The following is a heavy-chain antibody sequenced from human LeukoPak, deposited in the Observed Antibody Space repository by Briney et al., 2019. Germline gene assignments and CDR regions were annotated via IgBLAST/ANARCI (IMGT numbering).Heavy chain of an antibody. CDR2: IYYSGST. V-gene: IGHV4-39*01. CDR3: ARLNYYDSSGSYYFDY. CDR1: GGSISSSSYY. D-gene: IGHD3-22*01. Sequence: TSETLSLTCTVSGGSISSSSYYWGWIRQPPGKGLEWIGSIYYSGSTYYNPSLKSRVTISVDTSKNQFSLKLSSVTAADTAVYYCARLNYYDSSGSYYFDYWGQGTLVTVSS. J-gene: IGHJ4*02.